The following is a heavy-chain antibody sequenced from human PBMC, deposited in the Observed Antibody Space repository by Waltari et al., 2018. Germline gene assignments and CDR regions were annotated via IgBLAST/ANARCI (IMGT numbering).Heavy chain of an antibody. V-gene: IGHV1-18*01. CDR2: ISAYNGNT. J-gene: IGHJ6*02. CDR3: ARDGLPANWFLTRASHYGMDV. Sequence: QVQLVQSGAEVNKPGASVTVSCKASGYTFTSYGISSVRLAPGQGLSWMGWISAYNGNTNYAQKLQGRVTMTTDTSTSTAYMELRSLRSDDTAVYYCARDGLPANWFLTRASHYGMDVWGQGTTVTVSS. CDR1: GYTFTSYG. D-gene: IGHD3-9*01.